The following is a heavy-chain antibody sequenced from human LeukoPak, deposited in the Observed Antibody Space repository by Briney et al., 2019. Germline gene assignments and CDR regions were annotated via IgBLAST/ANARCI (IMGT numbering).Heavy chain of an antibody. Sequence: ASVKVSCKASGGTFSSYAISWVRQAPGQGLEWMGGIIPIFGTANYAQKFQGRVTITTDESTSTAYMELRSLRSDDTAVYYCARAPRIAAAWNIDYWGQGTLVTVSS. V-gene: IGHV1-69*05. CDR3: ARAPRIAAAWNIDY. CDR2: IIPIFGTA. D-gene: IGHD6-13*01. CDR1: GGTFSSYA. J-gene: IGHJ4*02.